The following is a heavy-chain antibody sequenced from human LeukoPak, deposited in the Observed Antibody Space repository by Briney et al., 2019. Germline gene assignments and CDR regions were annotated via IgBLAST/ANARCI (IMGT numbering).Heavy chain of an antibody. CDR2: INPNSGGT. D-gene: IGHD4-17*01. CDR1: GYTFTGYY. V-gene: IGHV1-2*06. J-gene: IGHJ4*02. CDR3: ARVPVTNYYFDY. Sequence: ASVKVSCKASGYTFTGYYMHWVRQAPGQGLEWMGRINPNSGGTNYAQKFQGRVTMTRDTSTSTVYMELSSLRSEDTAVYYCARVPVTNYYFDYWGQGTLVTVSS.